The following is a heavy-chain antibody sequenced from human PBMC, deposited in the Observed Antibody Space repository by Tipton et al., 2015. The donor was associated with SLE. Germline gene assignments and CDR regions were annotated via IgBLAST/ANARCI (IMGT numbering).Heavy chain of an antibody. CDR3: AKDRRDYGGSYYYYMDV. J-gene: IGHJ6*03. CDR2: ISSSSSYI. CDR1: GFTFSSYS. V-gene: IGHV3-21*01. Sequence: SLRLSCAASGFTFSSYSMNWVRQAPGKGLEWVPSISSSSSYIYYADSVKGRFTISRDNAKNSLYLQMNSLRAEDTAVYYCAKDRRDYGGSYYYYMDVWGKGTTVTVSS. D-gene: IGHD4-23*01.